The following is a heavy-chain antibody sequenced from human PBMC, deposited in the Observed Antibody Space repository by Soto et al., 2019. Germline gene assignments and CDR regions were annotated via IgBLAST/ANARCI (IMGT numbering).Heavy chain of an antibody. CDR2: IRSKTNNYAT. V-gene: IGHV3-73*01. D-gene: IGHD6-6*01. J-gene: IGHJ4*02. CDR1: GFIFSDSA. CDR3: TRNPSSSSRGY. Sequence: EVQLVESGGGLVQPGGSLKLSCAASGFIFSDSAIHWVRQASGKGLEWVGRIRSKTNNYATAFAASVKGRFTISRDDSKNTAYLQMNSLKTEDTAVYYCTRNPSSSSRGYWGQGPLVTVSS.